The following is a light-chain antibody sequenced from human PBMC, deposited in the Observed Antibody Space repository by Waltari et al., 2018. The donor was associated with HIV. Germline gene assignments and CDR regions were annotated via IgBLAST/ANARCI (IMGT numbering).Light chain of an antibody. J-gene: IGLJ2*01. CDR3: ASFASDTTVPV. V-gene: IGLV2-14*01. CDR2: EVF. CDR1: SSDVGGFKL. Sequence: QSALTQPASVSGSPGQSITISCTGTSSDVGGFKLVSWYQQFPGKAPKLIIYEVFNRPSGVSARFSGSTSGNTASLTISDLQAEDEATYHCASFASDTTVPVFGGGTRLTVL.